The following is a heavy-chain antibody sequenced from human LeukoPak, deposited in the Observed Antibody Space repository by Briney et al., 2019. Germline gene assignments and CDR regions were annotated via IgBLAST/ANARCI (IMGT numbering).Heavy chain of an antibody. CDR1: GFNFSIYA. CDR2: ISGSGGST. CDR3: ASPSADYDILTGLYYFDY. V-gene: IGHV3-23*01. J-gene: IGHJ4*02. Sequence: GGSLILSCASSGFNFSIYAMSSVRQAPGKGLEWVSPISGSGGSTYYADSVKGRFTISRDNSKNTLYLQMNSLRAEDTAVYYCASPSADYDILTGLYYFDYWGQGTLVTVSS. D-gene: IGHD3-9*01.